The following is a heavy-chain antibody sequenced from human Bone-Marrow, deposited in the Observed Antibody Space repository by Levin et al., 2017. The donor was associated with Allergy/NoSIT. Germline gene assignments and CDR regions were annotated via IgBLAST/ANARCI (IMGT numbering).Heavy chain of an antibody. CDR2: IWYDGSNK. CDR3: ARSGSGPYYFDY. V-gene: IGHV3-33*01. J-gene: IGHJ4*02. Sequence: GGSLRLSCAASGFTFSSYGMHWVRQAPGKGLEWVAVIWYDGSNKYYADSVKGRFTISRDNSKNTLYLQMNSLRAEDTAVYYCARSGSGPYYFDYWGQGTLVTVSS. CDR1: GFTFSSYG.